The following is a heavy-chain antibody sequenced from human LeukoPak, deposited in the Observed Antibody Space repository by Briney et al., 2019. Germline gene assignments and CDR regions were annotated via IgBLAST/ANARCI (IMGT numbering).Heavy chain of an antibody. CDR2: IKQDGSEK. CDR1: GFTYGTYW. J-gene: IGHJ4*02. Sequence: GGSLRLSCAASGFTYGTYWMTWVRQTPGKGLEWVANIKQDGSEKYFWDSVKGRFTISRDNAKNSLYLQMNSLRAEDTAVYYCTRDTGGSGSYPDYWGQGTLVTVSS. D-gene: IGHD1-26*01. CDR3: TRDTGGSGSYPDY. V-gene: IGHV3-7*01.